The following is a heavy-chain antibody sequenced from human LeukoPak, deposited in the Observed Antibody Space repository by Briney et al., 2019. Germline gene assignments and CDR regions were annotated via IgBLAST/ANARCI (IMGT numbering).Heavy chain of an antibody. CDR3: ARGEDSSSSDY. CDR2: IYSGGST. J-gene: IGHJ4*02. V-gene: IGHV3-66*02. Sequence: GGSLRLSCAASGFTFSSNYMSWVRQAPGKGLEWVSVIYSGGSTYYAESVKGRFTISRDNSKNTPYLQMNSLRAEDTAVYYCARGEDSSSSDYWGQGTLVTVSS. D-gene: IGHD6-6*01. CDR1: GFTFSSNY.